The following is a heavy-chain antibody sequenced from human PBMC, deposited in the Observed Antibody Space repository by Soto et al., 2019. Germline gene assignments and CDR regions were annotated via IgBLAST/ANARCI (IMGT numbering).Heavy chain of an antibody. CDR1: GFTFSSYS. Sequence: EVQLVESGGGLVQPGGSLRLSCAASGFTFSSYSMNWVRQAPGKGLEWVSYISSSSRTIYYADSVKGRFTISRDNAKNSLYLQMNSLGDEDTAVYYCARGQHYYDSSENWFDPWGQGTLVTVSS. CDR2: ISSSSRTI. CDR3: ARGQHYYDSSENWFDP. J-gene: IGHJ5*02. V-gene: IGHV3-48*02. D-gene: IGHD3-22*01.